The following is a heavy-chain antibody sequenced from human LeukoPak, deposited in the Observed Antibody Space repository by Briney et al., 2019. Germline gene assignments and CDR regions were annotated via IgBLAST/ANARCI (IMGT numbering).Heavy chain of an antibody. Sequence: AGGSLRLSCAASGFTFSSYDMHWVRHATGKGLEWVSAIGTAGDTYYPGSVKGRFTISRENAKNSLYLQMNSLRAGDTAVYYCARVAGDILTGYYNDYWGQGTLVTVSS. CDR1: GFTFSSYD. CDR2: IGTAGDT. J-gene: IGHJ4*02. D-gene: IGHD3-9*01. CDR3: ARVAGDILTGYYNDY. V-gene: IGHV3-13*01.